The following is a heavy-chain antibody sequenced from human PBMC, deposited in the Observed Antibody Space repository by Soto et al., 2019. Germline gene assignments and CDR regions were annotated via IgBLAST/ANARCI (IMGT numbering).Heavy chain of an antibody. CDR3: ARRWGDYFDY. D-gene: IGHD3-16*01. V-gene: IGHV4-59*08. CDR2: IYYSGST. J-gene: IGHJ4*02. Sequence: QVQLQESGPGLVKPSETLSLTCTVSGGSISSYYWSWIRQPPGKGLEWIGYIYYSGSTNYNPSLKRRVTISVDTPKNQFSLKLSLKLSSVTAADTAVYYCARRWGDYFDYWGQRTLVTVSS. CDR1: GGSISSYY.